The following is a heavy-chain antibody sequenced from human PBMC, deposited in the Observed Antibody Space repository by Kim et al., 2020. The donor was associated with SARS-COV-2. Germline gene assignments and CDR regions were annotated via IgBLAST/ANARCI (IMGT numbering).Heavy chain of an antibody. D-gene: IGHD1-26*01. CDR1: GFIFSNFG. CDR3: ARSPLRPTSYTSYYMDV. V-gene: IGHV3-33*01. Sequence: GGSLRLSCTASGFIFSNFGMHWVRQAPGKGLDWVASIWNDGSIQYYPDSVKGRFTISRENSRNTLYLQISSLRGDDTALYYCARSPLRPTSYTSYYMDVWGRGTTVTVSS. CDR2: IWNDGSIQ. J-gene: IGHJ6*03.